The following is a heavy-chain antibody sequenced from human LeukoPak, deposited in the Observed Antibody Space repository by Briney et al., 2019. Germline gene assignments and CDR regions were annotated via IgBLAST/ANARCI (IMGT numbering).Heavy chain of an antibody. CDR1: GYTFTSYG. CDR3: ARGVLRFLEWKEDAFDI. Sequence: ASVKVSCKASGYTFTSYGISWVRQAPGQGLEWMGWIGAYNGNTNYAQKLQGRVTMTTDTSTSTAYMELRSLRSDDTAVYYCARGVLRFLEWKEDAFDIWGQGTMVTVSS. J-gene: IGHJ3*02. D-gene: IGHD3-3*01. V-gene: IGHV1-18*01. CDR2: IGAYNGNT.